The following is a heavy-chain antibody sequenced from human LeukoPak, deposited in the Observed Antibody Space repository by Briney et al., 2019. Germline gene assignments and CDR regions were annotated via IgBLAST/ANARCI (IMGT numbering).Heavy chain of an antibody. Sequence: ASVKVSCKASGYTFTGYYMHWVRQAPGQGLEWMGWINPNSGGTNYAQKFQGRVTMTRDTSISTAHMELSRLRSDDTAVYYCARDFSSRGPTYPQYYMDVWGKGTTVTVSS. J-gene: IGHJ6*03. CDR2: INPNSGGT. V-gene: IGHV1-2*02. CDR1: GYTFTGYY. CDR3: ARDFSSRGPTYPQYYMDV. D-gene: IGHD6-13*01.